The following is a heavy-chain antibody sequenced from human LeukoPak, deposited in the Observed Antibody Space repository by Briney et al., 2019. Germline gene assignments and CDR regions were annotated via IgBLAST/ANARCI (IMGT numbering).Heavy chain of an antibody. CDR1: GGSISSGSYY. V-gene: IGHV4-39*07. CDR3: ARDPPKLRFLEWRHSGLWG. J-gene: IGHJ4*02. CDR2: IYYSGTT. D-gene: IGHD3-3*01. Sequence: SETLSLTCTVSGGSISSGSYYWGWIRQPPGKGLEWIGSIYYSGTTYYNPSLKSRVTISVDKSKNQFSLKLSSVTAADTAVYYCARDPPKLRFLEWRHSGLWGWGQGTLVTVSS.